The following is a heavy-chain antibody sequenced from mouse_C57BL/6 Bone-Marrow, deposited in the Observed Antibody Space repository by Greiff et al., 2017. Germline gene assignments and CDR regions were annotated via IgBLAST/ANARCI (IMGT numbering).Heavy chain of an antibody. CDR1: GYTFTSYW. V-gene: IGHV1-7*01. Sequence: VQLQPSGAELAKPGASVKLSCKASGYTFTSYWKQWVTQRPGQGLEWIGYINPSSGYTKYNQKFKDKATLTEDKYSSTAYMQLSSMTYEDSAVYYCARSFTTVVADYWGQCTTRTGSS. CDR2: INPSSGYT. J-gene: IGHJ2*01. D-gene: IGHD1-1*01. CDR3: ARSFTTVVADY.